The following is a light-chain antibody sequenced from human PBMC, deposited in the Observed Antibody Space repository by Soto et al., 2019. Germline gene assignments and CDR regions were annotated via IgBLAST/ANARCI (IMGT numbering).Light chain of an antibody. J-gene: IGKJ3*01. V-gene: IGKV1-9*01. CDR1: QAIPSY. CDR3: QQPNSYPPFT. Sequence: DTQLTQSPSFLSASVGDSVTITCRASQAIPSYIAWYQQKPGKAPKLLIYAVSTLQSGVPSRFSGRGFGTEFPLTISSLQPEDFATYYCQQPNSYPPFTFGPGTKVDVK. CDR2: AVS.